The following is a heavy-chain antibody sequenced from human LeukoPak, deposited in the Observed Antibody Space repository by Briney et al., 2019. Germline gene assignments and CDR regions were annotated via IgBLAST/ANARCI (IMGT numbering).Heavy chain of an antibody. V-gene: IGHV4-39*07. CDR3: ARVWDSYGYLFFDY. Sequence: SETLSLTCTVSGGSISSSSYYWGWVRQPPGKGLEWIGSIYYSGSTYYNPSLKSRVTISVDTSKNQFSLKLSSVTAADTAVYYCARVWDSYGYLFFDYWGQGTLVTVSS. CDR1: GGSISSSSYY. J-gene: IGHJ4*02. CDR2: IYYSGST. D-gene: IGHD5-18*01.